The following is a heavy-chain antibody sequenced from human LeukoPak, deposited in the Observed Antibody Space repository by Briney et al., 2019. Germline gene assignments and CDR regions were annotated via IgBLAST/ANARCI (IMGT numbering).Heavy chain of an antibody. CDR1: GYTFTGYY. D-gene: IGHD4-17*01. J-gene: IGHJ4*02. CDR3: VRDQRDDYGDHAFDY. CDR2: ISAYNGNI. V-gene: IGHV1-18*04. Sequence: ASVKVSCKASGYTFTGYYMHWVRQAPGQGLEWMGWISAYNGNINYAQKFQGRVTMTTDTSTSTAYMELRSLRSDDTAVYYCVRDQRDDYGDHAFDYWGQGTLVTVSS.